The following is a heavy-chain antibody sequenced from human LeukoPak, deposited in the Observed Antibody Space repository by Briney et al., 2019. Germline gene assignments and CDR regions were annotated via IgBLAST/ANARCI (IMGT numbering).Heavy chain of an antibody. J-gene: IGHJ4*01. CDR2: MNSAGTTI. V-gene: IGHV3-74*01. Sequence: GGSLRLSCAASGFTISGFWMHWVRQVPGEGLVWVARMNSAGTTINYADSVKGRFTISRDNVRDTLHLQMNNLSLEDTAVYFCIREVQVRASASLGLWGRGTLVTVS. CDR1: GFTISGFW. CDR3: IREVQVRASASLGL. D-gene: IGHD1-1*01.